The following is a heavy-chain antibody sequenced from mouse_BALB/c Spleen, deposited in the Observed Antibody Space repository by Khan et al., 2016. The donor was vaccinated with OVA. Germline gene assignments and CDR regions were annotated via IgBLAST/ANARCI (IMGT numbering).Heavy chain of an antibody. CDR3: ARSGYDYFAY. D-gene: IGHD2-14*01. Sequence: QVQLKESGAELVRPGSSVKISCKASGYGFSNYLMNWVKQGPGQGLEWIGQICPGDGNTNYNGKFKDKATLTVDKSSSTAYMQLSSLTSEDSAVYFCARSGYDYFAYWGQGTLVTVSA. CDR1: GYGFSNYL. J-gene: IGHJ3*01. CDR2: ICPGDGNT. V-gene: IGHV1-80*01.